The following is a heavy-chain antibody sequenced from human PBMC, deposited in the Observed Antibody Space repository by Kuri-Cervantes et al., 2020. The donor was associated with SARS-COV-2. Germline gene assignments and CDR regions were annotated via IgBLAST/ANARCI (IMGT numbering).Heavy chain of an antibody. CDR3: AREVGFWSGLDV. V-gene: IGHV1-46*01. CDR2: INPSGGST. Sequence: ASVKVSCKASGYIFTSYYMHWVRQAPGQGLEWMGIINPSGGSTSYAQKFQGRVTMTTDTSTSTAYMELRSLRSDDTAVYYCAREVGFWSGLDVWGQGTTVTVSS. D-gene: IGHD3-3*01. CDR1: GYIFTSYY. J-gene: IGHJ6*02.